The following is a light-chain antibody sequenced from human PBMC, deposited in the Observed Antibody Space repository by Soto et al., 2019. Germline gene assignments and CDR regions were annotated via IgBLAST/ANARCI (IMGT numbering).Light chain of an antibody. CDR3: QQYNNWPRT. Sequence: EIVMTQSPATLSVSPGERATLSCRASQSLRSSLAWYQQKPGQAPRLLIYGASTRATGIPARFSGSGSGTEFTLTINSLQSEDFAVYYCQQYNNWPRTFGQGTKVDIK. V-gene: IGKV3-15*01. CDR1: QSLRSS. J-gene: IGKJ1*01. CDR2: GAS.